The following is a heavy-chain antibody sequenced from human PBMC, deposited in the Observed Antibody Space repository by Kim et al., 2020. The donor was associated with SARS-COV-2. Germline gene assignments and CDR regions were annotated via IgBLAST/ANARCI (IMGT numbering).Heavy chain of an antibody. V-gene: IGHV4-59*13. Sequence: SETLSLTCTVSGGSINNYYWTWIRQPPGKGLEWIGYIYYSGSTSYNASLKSRVTISVDTSKNQFSLRLSSVTAADTAMYYCARDRISAAGTPSYDAFDIWGQGAMVTVSS. CDR1: GGSINNYY. J-gene: IGHJ3*02. CDR3: ARDRISAAGTPSYDAFDI. CDR2: IYYSGST. D-gene: IGHD6-13*01.